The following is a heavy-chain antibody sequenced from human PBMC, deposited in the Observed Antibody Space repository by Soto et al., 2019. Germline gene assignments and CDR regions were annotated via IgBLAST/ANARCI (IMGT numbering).Heavy chain of an antibody. Sequence: ASVKVSCKASGYSFSGYYMNWVRQAPGQGLEWMGWIKPNSGGTDYARKFQGRVTMTRDTSISTAYMELRGLRYDDTAVYYCARPRGVIPRVTYNWFDPWGQGTMVTVSS. CDR1: GYSFSGYY. J-gene: IGHJ5*02. CDR3: ARPRGVIPRVTYNWFDP. CDR2: IKPNSGGT. D-gene: IGHD3-10*01. V-gene: IGHV1-2*02.